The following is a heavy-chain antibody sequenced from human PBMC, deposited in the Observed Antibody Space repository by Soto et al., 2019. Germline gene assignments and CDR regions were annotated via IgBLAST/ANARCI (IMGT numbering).Heavy chain of an antibody. D-gene: IGHD4-4*01. J-gene: IGHJ6*02. CDR3: ARLQAKHYYYYYGMDV. CDR2: IYYSGST. Sequence: SQTLSLTCTVSGGSISSSSYYWGWIRQPPGKGLEWIGSIYYSGSTYYNPSLKSRVTISVDTSKNQFSLKLSSVTAADTAVYYCARLQAKHYYYYYGMDVWGQGTTVTVSS. V-gene: IGHV4-39*01. CDR1: GGSISSSSYY.